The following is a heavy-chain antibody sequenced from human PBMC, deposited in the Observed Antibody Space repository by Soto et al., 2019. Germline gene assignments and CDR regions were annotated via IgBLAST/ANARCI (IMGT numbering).Heavy chain of an antibody. Sequence: QVQLVESGGSVVQPGKSLRLSCTASGFTFSTYGMHWVRQAPGKGLEWVAVIWYDGSNKYHGDSLKGRFTISRDNSKNTLYLQMNNLRAEDTAVYYCGRDGALGDTAVVDSWGQGTLVTVSS. J-gene: IGHJ4*02. CDR2: IWYDGSNK. CDR1: GFTFSTYG. CDR3: GRDGALGDTAVVDS. D-gene: IGHD5-18*01. V-gene: IGHV3-33*01.